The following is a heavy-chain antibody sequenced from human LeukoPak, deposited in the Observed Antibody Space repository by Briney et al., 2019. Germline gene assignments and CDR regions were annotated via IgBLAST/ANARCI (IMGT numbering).Heavy chain of an antibody. Sequence: SVKVSCKASGGTFSSYAISWVRQAPGQGLEWMGGIIPIFGTANCAQKFQGRVTITADESTSTAYMELSSLRSEDTAVYYCARAPPHYYDSDVPFDYWGQGTLVTVSS. V-gene: IGHV1-69*13. CDR3: ARAPPHYYDSDVPFDY. CDR1: GGTFSSYA. CDR2: IIPIFGTA. J-gene: IGHJ4*02. D-gene: IGHD3-22*01.